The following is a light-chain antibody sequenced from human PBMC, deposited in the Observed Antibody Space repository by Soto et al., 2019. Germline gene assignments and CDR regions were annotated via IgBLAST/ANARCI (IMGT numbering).Light chain of an antibody. V-gene: IGKV1-5*01. CDR1: QSISSW. Sequence: DIQMTQSPSTLSASVGARVTITCRASQSISSWLAWYQQQPGKAPQLLIYDASTLQSGVPSRFSGSGSGTEFTLTISSLQPDDFATYYCQQYNSWTFGLGTKVDI. CDR2: DAS. CDR3: QQYNSWT. J-gene: IGKJ1*01.